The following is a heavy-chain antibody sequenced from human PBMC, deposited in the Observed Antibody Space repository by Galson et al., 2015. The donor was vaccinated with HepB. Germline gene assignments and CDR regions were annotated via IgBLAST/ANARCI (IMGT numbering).Heavy chain of an antibody. Sequence: CAISGDSVSSNSAAWNWIRQSPSRGLEWLGRTYYRSKWYNDYAVSVKSRITINPDTSKNQFSLQLNSVTPEDTAVYYCAREIVVVPAAMHPYYYYYYGMDVWGQGTTVTVSS. D-gene: IGHD2-2*01. V-gene: IGHV6-1*01. J-gene: IGHJ6*02. CDR3: AREIVVVPAAMHPYYYYYYGMDV. CDR2: TYYRSKWYN. CDR1: GDSVSSNSAA.